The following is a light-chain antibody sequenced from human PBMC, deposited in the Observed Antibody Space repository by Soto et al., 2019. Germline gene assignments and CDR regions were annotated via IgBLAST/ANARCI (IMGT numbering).Light chain of an antibody. CDR3: QQFGNSPYT. J-gene: IGKJ2*01. CDR1: QSVSSSY. CDR2: GAS. V-gene: IGKV3-20*01. Sequence: EIVLTQSPGTLSLSPGERATLSCRASQSVSSSYLAWYQQKPGQAPRLLIYGASSRATGIPDRFSGSGSGTDFTLPISRLEPEDSAVYYCQQFGNSPYTFGQGTRLEIK.